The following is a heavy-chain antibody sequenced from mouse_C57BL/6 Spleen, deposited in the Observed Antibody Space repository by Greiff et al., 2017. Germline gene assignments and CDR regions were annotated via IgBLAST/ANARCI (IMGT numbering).Heavy chain of an antibody. Sequence: EVQLLESGGGLVKPGGSLKLSCAASGFTFSDSGMPWVRQAPEKGLEWVAYISSGSSTIYYADTVKGRFTISRDNAKNTLFLQMSRLRSEDTAMDYCARSVCDKDAMDYWGQGTSVTVSS. CDR3: ARSVCDKDAMDY. J-gene: IGHJ4*01. CDR1: GFTFSDSG. V-gene: IGHV5-17*01. CDR2: ISSGSSTI.